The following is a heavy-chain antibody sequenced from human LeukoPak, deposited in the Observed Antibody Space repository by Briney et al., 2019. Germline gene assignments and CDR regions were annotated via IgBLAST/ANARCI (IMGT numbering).Heavy chain of an antibody. CDR2: ISTSGSII. Sequence: GGSLRLSCAASGFTLSTYWMNWVRQAPGKGLEWVSYISTSGSIIYYADSVKGRFTISRDNAKNSLYLQMNSLRAEDTAVYYCAKDLKGYYGSGSYPHWGQGTLVTVSS. V-gene: IGHV3-48*04. CDR1: GFTLSTYW. J-gene: IGHJ4*02. D-gene: IGHD3-10*01. CDR3: AKDLKGYYGSGSYPH.